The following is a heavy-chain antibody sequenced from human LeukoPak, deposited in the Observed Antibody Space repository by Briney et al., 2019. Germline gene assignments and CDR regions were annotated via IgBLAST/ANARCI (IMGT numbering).Heavy chain of an antibody. J-gene: IGHJ4*02. CDR1: GGSLSISSYY. CDR3: ASYDSSGYYFLDY. D-gene: IGHD3-22*01. CDR2: IYYSGST. Sequence: SETLSLTRTVSGGSLSISSYYWGWIRQPPGKGLEWLGSIYYSGSTYYNPSLKSRVTISVDTPKNQFSLKLSSVTAAHSVVYYCASYDSSGYYFLDYWGQGTLVTVSS. V-gene: IGHV4-39*01.